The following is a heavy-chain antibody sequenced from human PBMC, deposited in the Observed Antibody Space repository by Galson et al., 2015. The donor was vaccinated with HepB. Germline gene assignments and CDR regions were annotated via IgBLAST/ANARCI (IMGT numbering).Heavy chain of an antibody. D-gene: IGHD3-10*01. J-gene: IGHJ5*02. CDR1: GGSISSGGYY. Sequence: TLSLTCTVSGGSISSGGYYWSWIRQHPGKGLEWIGYIYYSGSTYYNPSLKSRVTISVDTSKNQFSLKLSSVTAADTAVYYCARVDAHYYGSGSYRGGGVAGPPNWFDPWGQGTLVTVSS. CDR2: IYYSGST. V-gene: IGHV4-31*03. CDR3: ARVDAHYYGSGSYRGGGVAGPPNWFDP.